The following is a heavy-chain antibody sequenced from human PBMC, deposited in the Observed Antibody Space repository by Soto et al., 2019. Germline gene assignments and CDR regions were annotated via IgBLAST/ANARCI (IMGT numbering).Heavy chain of an antibody. CDR2: IYSGGST. Sequence: EVQLVESGGGLVQPGGSLRLSCAASGFTVSSNYMSWVRQAPGKGLEWVSVIYSGGSTYYADSVKGRFTISRHNSKNTLYLQMNSLRAEDTAVYYCARGDPGYSSGWYPDFYYYYYMDVWGKGTTVTVSS. V-gene: IGHV3-53*04. CDR1: GFTVSSNY. CDR3: ARGDPGYSSGWYPDFYYYYYMDV. J-gene: IGHJ6*03. D-gene: IGHD6-19*01.